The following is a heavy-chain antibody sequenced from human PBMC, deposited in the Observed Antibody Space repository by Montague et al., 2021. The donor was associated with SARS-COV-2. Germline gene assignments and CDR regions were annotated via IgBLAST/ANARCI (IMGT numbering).Heavy chain of an antibody. CDR3: AGGPWHIVVVTAIRDGYYGMDV. J-gene: IGHJ6*02. CDR2: INHSGST. V-gene: IGHV4-34*01. CDR1: GGSFSGYN. Sequence: SETLSLTCAVYGGSFSGYNWSWIRQPQGKGLEWIWEINHSGSTNXNPCLKSRVTISVDTYKYQFSLKLSPVTAADTAVYYCAGGPWHIVVVTAIRDGYYGMDVWGQGTTVTVSS. D-gene: IGHD2-21*02.